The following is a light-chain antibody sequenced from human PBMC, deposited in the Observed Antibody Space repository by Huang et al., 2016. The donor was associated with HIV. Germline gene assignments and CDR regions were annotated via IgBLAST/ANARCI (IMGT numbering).Light chain of an antibody. CDR1: QSMSDY. Sequence: EIVLTQSPATLYLSPGDTATLYCRASQSMSDYFAWYQQKPGQVPRLLIFGASNRATGIPPRFSGSGSGTDFTLTISSIEPDDFAVYYCQHRGTFGQGTKVEVK. CDR2: GAS. V-gene: IGKV3-11*01. CDR3: QHRGT. J-gene: IGKJ1*01.